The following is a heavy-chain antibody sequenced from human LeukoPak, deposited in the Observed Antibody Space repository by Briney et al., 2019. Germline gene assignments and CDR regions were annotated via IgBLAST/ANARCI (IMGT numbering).Heavy chain of an antibody. Sequence: GGSLRLSCSVSGFTFSNYAMCWVRQAPGKGLEWVSLFSRSGDNTYYADSVKGRFTISRDNSKDTLFLQMNSLRAEDTAIYYCATMDRFSIQDWGQGTLVTVSS. CDR3: ATMDRFSIQD. J-gene: IGHJ1*01. CDR1: GFTFSNYA. D-gene: IGHD3/OR15-3a*01. V-gene: IGHV3-23*01. CDR2: FSRSGDNT.